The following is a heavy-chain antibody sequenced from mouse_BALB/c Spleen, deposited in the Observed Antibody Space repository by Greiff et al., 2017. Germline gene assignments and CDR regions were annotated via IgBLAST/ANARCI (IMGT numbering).Heavy chain of an antibody. J-gene: IGHJ2*01. Sequence: QVQLQQSGSVLVRPGASVKLSCKASGYTFTSSWMHWAKQRPGQGLEWIGEIHPNSGNTNYNEKFKGKATLTVDTSSSTAYVDLSSLTSEDSAVYYCASALDYYGSSYFDYWGQGTTLTVSS. D-gene: IGHD1-1*01. CDR1: GYTFTSSW. CDR3: ASALDYYGSSYFDY. CDR2: IHPNSGNT. V-gene: IGHV1S130*01.